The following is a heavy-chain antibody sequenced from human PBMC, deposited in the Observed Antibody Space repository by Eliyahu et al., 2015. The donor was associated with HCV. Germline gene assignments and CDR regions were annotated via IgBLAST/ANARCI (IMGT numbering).Heavy chain of an antibody. CDR1: GFXFXSYA. J-gene: IGHJ4*02. CDR3: AKARGGSCYSSIDY. V-gene: IGHV3-23*01. D-gene: IGHD2-15*01. CDR2: ISDSGSAA. Sequence: EVQLLESGGGLVQPGGSLXLSCAASGFXFXSYAMSWVRQAPGKGLGWVSSISDSGSAAYYADSVKGRFTIARDISKNTLYLLINSLRAEDTALYHCAKARGGSCYSSIDYWGQGTLVTVSS.